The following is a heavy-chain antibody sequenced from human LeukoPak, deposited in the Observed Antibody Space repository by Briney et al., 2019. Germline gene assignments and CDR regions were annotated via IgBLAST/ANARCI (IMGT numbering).Heavy chain of an antibody. CDR2: ISSSSSTI. J-gene: IGHJ6*03. CDR3: ARDHISGGDYDPLRYYYYMDV. Sequence: GGSLRLSCAASGFTFSSYSMNWVRQAPGKGLEWVSYISSSSSTIYYADSVKGRFTISRDNAKNSLYLQMNSLRAEDTAVYYCARDHISGGDYDPLRYYYYMDVWGKGTTVTISS. D-gene: IGHD4-17*01. V-gene: IGHV3-48*01. CDR1: GFTFSSYS.